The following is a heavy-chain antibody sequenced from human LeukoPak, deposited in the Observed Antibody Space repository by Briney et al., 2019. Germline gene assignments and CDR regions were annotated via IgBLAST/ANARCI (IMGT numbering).Heavy chain of an antibody. Sequence: GGSLRLSCATSGFTFSSYWLSWVRQSPGKGLEWVANIKEDGSEKYYVGSVKGRFTISRDNAKSSVFLQMNSLRAEDTAVYYCAKDLDIGRWAYSGSYLLDYWGQGTLVTVSS. CDR2: IKEDGSEK. D-gene: IGHD1-26*01. J-gene: IGHJ4*02. V-gene: IGHV3-7*01. CDR1: GFTFSSYW. CDR3: AKDLDIGRWAYSGSYLLDY.